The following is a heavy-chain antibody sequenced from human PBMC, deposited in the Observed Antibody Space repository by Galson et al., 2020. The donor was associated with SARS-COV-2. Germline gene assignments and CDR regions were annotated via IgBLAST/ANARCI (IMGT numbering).Heavy chain of an antibody. D-gene: IGHD3-22*01. CDR3: ARGKYYYDSSGYSNYMDV. J-gene: IGHJ6*03. V-gene: IGHV6-1*01. Sequence: SQTLSLTCAISGDSVSSNSAAWNWIRQSPSRGLEWLGRTYYRSKWYNDYAVSVKSRITINPDTSKNQFSLQLNSVTPEDTAVYYCARGKYYYDSSGYSNYMDVWGKGTTVTVSS. CDR1: GDSVSSNSAA. CDR2: TYYRSKWYN.